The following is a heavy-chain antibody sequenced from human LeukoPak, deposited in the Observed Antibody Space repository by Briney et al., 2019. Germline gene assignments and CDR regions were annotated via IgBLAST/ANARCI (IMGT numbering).Heavy chain of an antibody. Sequence: SETLSLTCAVYGGSFSGYYWRWIRQPPGKGLEWIGEINHSGSTNYNPSLKSRVTISVDTSKNQFSLKLSSVTAADTAVYYCALRDSSGYYPDYWGQGTLVTVSS. J-gene: IGHJ4*02. D-gene: IGHD3-22*01. CDR2: INHSGST. CDR1: GGSFSGYY. V-gene: IGHV4-34*01. CDR3: ALRDSSGYYPDY.